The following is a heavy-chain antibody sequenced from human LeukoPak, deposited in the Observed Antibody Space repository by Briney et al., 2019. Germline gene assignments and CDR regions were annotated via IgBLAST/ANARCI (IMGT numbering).Heavy chain of an antibody. V-gene: IGHV4-61*02. CDR1: GGSISSGICY. CDR2: VYTSGGT. J-gene: IGHJ4*02. CDR3: ARDRSGSYFDY. D-gene: IGHD1-26*01. Sequence: SETLSLTCTVSGGSISSGICYWTWIRQPAGKGLEWIGRVYTSGGTNYNPSLKSRVTISVDTSKNQFPLQLSSVTAADTAVYFCARDRSGSYFDYWGQGTLVTVSS.